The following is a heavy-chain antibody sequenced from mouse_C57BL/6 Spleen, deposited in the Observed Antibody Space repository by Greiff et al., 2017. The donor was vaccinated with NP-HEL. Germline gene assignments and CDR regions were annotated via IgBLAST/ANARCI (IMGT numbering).Heavy chain of an antibody. V-gene: IGHV6-6*01. Sequence: EVKVEESGGGLVQPGGSMKLSCAASGFTFSDAWMDWVRQSPEKGLEWVAEIRNKANNHATYYAESVKGRFTISRDDSKSSVYLQMNSLRAEDTGIYYCTRGLPRYYFDYWGQGTTLTVSS. CDR1: GFTFSDAW. CDR2: IRNKANNHAT. CDR3: TRGLPRYYFDY. D-gene: IGHD2-2*01. J-gene: IGHJ2*01.